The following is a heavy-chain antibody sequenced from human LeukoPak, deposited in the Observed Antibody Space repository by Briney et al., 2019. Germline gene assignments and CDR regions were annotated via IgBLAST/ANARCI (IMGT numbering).Heavy chain of an antibody. J-gene: IGHJ4*02. CDR2: INPNSGGT. Sequence: ASVKVSCKASGYTFTGYYMHWVRQAPGQGLEWMGWINPNSGGTNYAQKFQGRVTITRNTSISTAYMELSSLRSEDTAVYYCARDKAGRWLDYWGQGTLVTVSS. V-gene: IGHV1-2*02. D-gene: IGHD1-26*01. CDR1: GYTFTGYY. CDR3: ARDKAGRWLDY.